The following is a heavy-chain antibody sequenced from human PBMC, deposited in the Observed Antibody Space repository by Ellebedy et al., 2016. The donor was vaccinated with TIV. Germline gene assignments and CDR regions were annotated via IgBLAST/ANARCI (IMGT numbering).Heavy chain of an antibody. CDR1: GFTFSSYA. CDR3: ATLRGYDILTGYLPRYFDL. J-gene: IGHJ2*01. V-gene: IGHV3-23*01. CDR2: ISGSGGST. Sequence: GGSLRLSXAASGFTFSSYAMSWVRQAPGKGLEWVSAISGSGGSTYYADSVKGRSTISRDNSKNTLYLQMNSLRAEDTAVYYCATLRGYDILTGYLPRYFDLWGRGTLVTVSS. D-gene: IGHD3-9*01.